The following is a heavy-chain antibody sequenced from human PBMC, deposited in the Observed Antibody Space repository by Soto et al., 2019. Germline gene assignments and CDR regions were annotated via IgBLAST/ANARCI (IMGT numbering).Heavy chain of an antibody. V-gene: IGHV4-39*01. CDR2: FYYSGST. CDR1: GGSISRSSYY. CDR3: ARHDMVRGVPYFYFYY. D-gene: IGHD3-10*01. J-gene: IGHJ4*02. Sequence: ETLSLTCAVSGGSISRSSYYWGWIRQPPGKGLEWIGSFYYSGSTYYNPSLKSRVTISVDTSKNQFSLKLSSVTAADTAVYYWARHDMVRGVPYFYFYYWGQGTLVTVS.